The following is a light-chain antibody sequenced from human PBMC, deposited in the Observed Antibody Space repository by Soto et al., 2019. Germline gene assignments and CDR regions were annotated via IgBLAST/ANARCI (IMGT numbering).Light chain of an antibody. CDR1: SSNIGAGYN. CDR3: QSYDRSLSGSRVV. CDR2: GDN. J-gene: IGLJ2*01. Sequence: QSVLTQPPSVSGAPGQRVTISCIGGSSNIGAGYNVHWYQQRPGTAPKLLISGDNNRPSGVPDRFSGSKSGTSASLAITGLQDEDEADYYCQSYDRSLSGSRVVFGGGTKLTVL. V-gene: IGLV1-40*01.